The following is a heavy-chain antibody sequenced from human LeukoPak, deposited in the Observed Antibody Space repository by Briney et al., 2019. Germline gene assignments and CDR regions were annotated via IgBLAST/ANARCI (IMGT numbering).Heavy chain of an antibody. CDR3: AKDRYCSSTSCSCHDY. J-gene: IGHJ4*02. D-gene: IGHD2-2*01. Sequence: PGGSLRLSCAASGFTFSSYAMSWVRHAPGKGLEWVSAISGSGGSTYYADSVKGRFTISRDNSKNTLYLQMNSLRAEDTAVYYCAKDRYCSSTSCSCHDYWGQGTLVTVSS. V-gene: IGHV3-23*01. CDR1: GFTFSSYA. CDR2: ISGSGGST.